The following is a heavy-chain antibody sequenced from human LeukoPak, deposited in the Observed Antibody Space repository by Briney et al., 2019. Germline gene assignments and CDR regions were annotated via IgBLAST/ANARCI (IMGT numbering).Heavy chain of an antibody. CDR2: IYYSGST. CDR1: GGSISSGGYS. Sequence: SQTLSLTCAVSGGSISSGGYSWSWIRQPPGKGLEWIGYIYYSGSTNYNPSLKSRVTISVDTSKNQFSLKLSSVTAADTAVYYCARLGIAVAGTMFDYWGQGTLVTVSS. CDR3: ARLGIAVAGTMFDY. J-gene: IGHJ4*02. D-gene: IGHD6-19*01. V-gene: IGHV4-30-4*07.